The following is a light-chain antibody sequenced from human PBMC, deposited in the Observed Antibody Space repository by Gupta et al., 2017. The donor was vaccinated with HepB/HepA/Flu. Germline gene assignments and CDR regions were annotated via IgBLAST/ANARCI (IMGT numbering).Light chain of an antibody. CDR3: QKDNSVPNT. Sequence: DIQMTQSPSSLSASVGDRVTITCRASQGISYYLAWYQQKPGKVPKLLIYAASTLQSGVPSRFSGSGSATDFTLTISILHPEDVATYYSQKDNSVPNTFGQGTKMDIK. CDR1: QGISYY. J-gene: IGKJ2*01. CDR2: AAS. V-gene: IGKV1-27*01.